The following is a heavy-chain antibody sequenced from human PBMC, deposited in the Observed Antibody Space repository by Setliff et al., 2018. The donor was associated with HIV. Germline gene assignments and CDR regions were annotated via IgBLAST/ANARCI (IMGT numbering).Heavy chain of an antibody. J-gene: IGHJ5*02. D-gene: IGHD1-20*01. CDR3: AGCITGTTHWFDP. V-gene: IGHV4-59*11. CDR1: GGSISSHY. CDR2: IYYSGST. Sequence: SETLSLTCTVSGGSISSHYWSWIRQPPGKRLEWIGYIYYSGSTNYNPSLKSRVTISADTSKNQFSLKLSSVTAADTAVYYCAGCITGTTHWFDPWGQGTLVTSPQ.